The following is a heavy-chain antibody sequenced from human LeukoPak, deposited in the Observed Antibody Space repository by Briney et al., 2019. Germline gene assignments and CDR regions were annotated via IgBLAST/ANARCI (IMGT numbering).Heavy chain of an antibody. CDR1: GGTCSSCA. Sequence: ALVMLSCKASGGTCSSCAISRVRQATGQPLEWMGGIIPIFGTANSPQKFQGRVTITADESTSTAYMELSSLRSKDTAVYYCARHYGDYDYYDYWGQGTLVTVSS. D-gene: IGHD4-17*01. CDR3: ARHYGDYDYYDY. J-gene: IGHJ4*02. V-gene: IGHV1-69*13. CDR2: IIPIFGTA.